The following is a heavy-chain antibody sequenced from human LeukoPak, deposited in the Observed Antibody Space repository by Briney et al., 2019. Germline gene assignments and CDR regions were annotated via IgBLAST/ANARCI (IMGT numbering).Heavy chain of an antibody. J-gene: IGHJ4*02. Sequence: GGSLRLSCAASGFTFSSYSMNWVRQAPGKGLEWVSSISSSSSYIYYADSVKGRFTISSDNAKNSLYLQMNSLRAEYTAVYYCARDTQYSSGCFDYWGQGTLVTVSS. CDR3: ARDTQYSSGCFDY. D-gene: IGHD6-19*01. CDR1: GFTFSSYS. V-gene: IGHV3-21*01. CDR2: ISSSSSYI.